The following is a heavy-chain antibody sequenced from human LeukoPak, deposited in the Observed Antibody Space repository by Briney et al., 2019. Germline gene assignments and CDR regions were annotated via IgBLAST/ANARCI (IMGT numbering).Heavy chain of an antibody. CDR2: IYYSGST. Sequence: SETLPLTCTVSGGSISSGGYYWSWIRQHPGKGLEWIGYIYYSGSTYYNPSLKSRVTISVDTSKNQFSLKLSSVTAADTAVYYCARDRAVRGLYGMDVWGQGTTVTVSS. V-gene: IGHV4-31*03. CDR3: ARDRAVRGLYGMDV. J-gene: IGHJ6*02. CDR1: GGSISSGGYY. D-gene: IGHD3-10*01.